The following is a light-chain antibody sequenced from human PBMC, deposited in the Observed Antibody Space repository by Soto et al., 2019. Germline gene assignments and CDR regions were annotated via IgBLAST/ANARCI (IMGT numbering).Light chain of an antibody. V-gene: IGKV3-11*01. J-gene: IGKJ4*01. CDR2: DAS. Sequence: EIVLTQSPATLSLSPGERATLSCRASQSVSSYLAWYQQKPGQAPRLLIYDASNRATGIPARFSGSGSGTYLTLTISSLEPEDFAVSYCQQRSNWPTALTFGGGTKVEIK. CDR3: QQRSNWPTALT. CDR1: QSVSSY.